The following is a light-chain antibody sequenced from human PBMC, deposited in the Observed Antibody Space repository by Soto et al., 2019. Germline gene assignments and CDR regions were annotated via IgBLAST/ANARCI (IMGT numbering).Light chain of an antibody. CDR1: QNVLYSSNNKNY. V-gene: IGKV4-1*01. Sequence: DIVMTQSPDSLAVSLGERATINCKSSQNVLYSSNNKNYLAWYQQKPGQPPKLLIYWASTRESGVPDRFSGSGSGTDFTITIRSLQAEDVAVYYCQQYYTTPLTFGGGTKVEIK. CDR2: WAS. CDR3: QQYYTTPLT. J-gene: IGKJ4*01.